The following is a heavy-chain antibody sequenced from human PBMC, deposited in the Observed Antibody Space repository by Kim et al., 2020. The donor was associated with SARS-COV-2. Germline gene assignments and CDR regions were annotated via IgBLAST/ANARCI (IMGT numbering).Heavy chain of an antibody. CDR2: IHYSGRT. D-gene: IGHD3-16*01. Sequence: SETLSLTCTVSGDSISSSIYRWGWIRQPPGKGLEWIGGIHYSGRTSYNPSLKSRVTISVGTSKNQFSLNLNSVTAADTAVYYCARGVRYWGQGTLVTVSS. V-gene: IGHV4-39*01. CDR1: GDSISSSIYR. CDR3: ARGVRY. J-gene: IGHJ4*02.